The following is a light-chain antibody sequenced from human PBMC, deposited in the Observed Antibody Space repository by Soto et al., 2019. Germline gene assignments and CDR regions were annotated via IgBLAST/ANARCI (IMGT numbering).Light chain of an antibody. CDR1: SSGVGGYNH. V-gene: IGLV2-14*01. CDR3: CSYTSSSIRV. J-gene: IGLJ3*02. CDR2: EVR. Sequence: QSALTQPASVAGAPGPSITISCTGTSSGVGGYNHVSWYQQHPGKAPKLIIYEVRNRPSGVSNRLSGSKSGNTASLTISGLQADDEADYYCCSYTSSSIRVFGGGTKLTVL.